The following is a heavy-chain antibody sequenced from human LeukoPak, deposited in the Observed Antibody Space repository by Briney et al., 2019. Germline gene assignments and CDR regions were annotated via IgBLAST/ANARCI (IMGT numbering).Heavy chain of an antibody. D-gene: IGHD3-10*01. CDR1: GGSFSGYY. V-gene: IGHV4-34*01. Sequence: PSETLSLTCAVYGGSFSGYYWSWIRQPPGKGLEWIGEINHSGSTNYNPSLKSRVTISVDTSKNQFSLKLSSVTAADTAVYYCARGGNGEVRYWGQGTLVTVSS. J-gene: IGHJ4*02. CDR3: ARGGNGEVRY. CDR2: INHSGST.